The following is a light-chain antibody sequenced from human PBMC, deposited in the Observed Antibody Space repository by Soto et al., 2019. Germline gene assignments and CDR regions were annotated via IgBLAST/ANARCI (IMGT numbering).Light chain of an antibody. CDR2: KAF. CDR3: QQYNSYSS. CDR1: QSISSW. J-gene: IGKJ1*01. V-gene: IGKV1-5*03. Sequence: DIQMTQSPSTLSASVGDRVTITCRASQSISSWLAWYQQKPGKPPKLLIYKAFNLESGVPSRFSGRGSGTEFTLTISRLQPDDFATYDCQQYNSYSSFGQGTKVEIK.